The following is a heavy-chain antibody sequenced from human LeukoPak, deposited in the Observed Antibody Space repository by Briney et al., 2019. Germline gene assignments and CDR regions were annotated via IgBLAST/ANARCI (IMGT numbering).Heavy chain of an antibody. Sequence: GASVKVSCKASGYTFTGYYMHWVRQAPGQGLEWMGWINPNSGGTNYAQKFQGRVTMTRDTSISTAYMELSRLRSDDTAVYYCARVRVVGASRDAFDIWGQGTMVTVSS. CDR3: ARVRVVGASRDAFDI. CDR1: GYTFTGYY. D-gene: IGHD1-26*01. J-gene: IGHJ3*02. V-gene: IGHV1-2*02. CDR2: INPNSGGT.